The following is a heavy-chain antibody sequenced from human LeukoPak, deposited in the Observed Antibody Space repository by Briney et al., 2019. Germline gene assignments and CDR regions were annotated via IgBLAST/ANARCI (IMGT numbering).Heavy chain of an antibody. D-gene: IGHD3-10*01. V-gene: IGHV1-69*13. J-gene: IGHJ5*02. Sequence: ASVKVPCKASGGTFSSNAISWVRQAPGQGLEWMGGIIPIFGAANYAQKFQGRVTITADESTSTAYMELSSLRSEDTAVYYCARVGGEKRMVRGVIITLGWFDPWGQGTLVTVSS. CDR3: ARVGGEKRMVRGVIITLGWFDP. CDR2: IIPIFGAA. CDR1: GGTFSSNA.